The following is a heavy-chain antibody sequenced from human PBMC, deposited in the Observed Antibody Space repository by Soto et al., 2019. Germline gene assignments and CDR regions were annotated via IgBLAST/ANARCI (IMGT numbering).Heavy chain of an antibody. V-gene: IGHV3-30-3*01. J-gene: IGHJ4*02. CDR2: ISYDGSNK. CDR3: ARLEYSSSSGDY. Sequence: QVQLVESGGGVVQPGRSLRLSCAASGFTFSSYAMHWVRQAPGKGLEWVAVISYDGSNKYYADSVKGRFTISRDNSKNTLYLQMNSQRAEDTAVYYCARLEYSSSSGDYWGQGTLVTVSS. CDR1: GFTFSSYA. D-gene: IGHD6-6*01.